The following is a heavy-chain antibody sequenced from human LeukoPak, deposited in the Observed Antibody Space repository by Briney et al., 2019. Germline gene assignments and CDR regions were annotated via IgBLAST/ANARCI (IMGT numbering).Heavy chain of an antibody. CDR3: ARGPALHKNWVGGRWFDP. D-gene: IGHD3-16*01. Sequence: ASVKVSCKVSGYTLTELSMHWVRQAPGKGLEWMGGFDPEDGETIYAQKFQGRVTMTEDTSTDTAYMELSSLRSEDTAVYYCARGPALHKNWVGGRWFDPWGQGTLVTVSS. J-gene: IGHJ5*02. CDR2: FDPEDGET. V-gene: IGHV1-24*01. CDR1: GYTLTELS.